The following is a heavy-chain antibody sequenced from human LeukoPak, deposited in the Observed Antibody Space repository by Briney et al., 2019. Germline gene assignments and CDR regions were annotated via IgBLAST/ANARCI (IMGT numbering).Heavy chain of an antibody. V-gene: IGHV3-66*01. CDR1: GFTVSRNY. D-gene: IGHD2-2*03. J-gene: IGHJ4*02. CDR3: ARFKSGYCSSTSCSSFDY. CDR2: IYSGGST. Sequence: GGSLRLSCAASGFTVSRNYMSWVRQAPGKGLEWVSVIYSGGSTYYADSVKGRFTISRDNSKNTLYLQMNSLRAEDTAVYYCARFKSGYCSSTSCSSFDYWGQGTLVTVSS.